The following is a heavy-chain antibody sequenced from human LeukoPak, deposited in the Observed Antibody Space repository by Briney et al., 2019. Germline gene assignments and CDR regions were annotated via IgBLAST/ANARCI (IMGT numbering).Heavy chain of an antibody. Sequence: SETLSLTCTVSGYSISSGYYWGWIRQPPGKGLEWIGSIYHSGSTYYNPSLKSRVTISVDTSKNQFSLKLSSVTAADTAVYYCARETGVHGDYWGQGTLVTVSS. D-gene: IGHD2-8*01. CDR2: IYHSGST. J-gene: IGHJ4*02. CDR1: GYSISSGYY. V-gene: IGHV4-38-2*02. CDR3: ARETGVHGDY.